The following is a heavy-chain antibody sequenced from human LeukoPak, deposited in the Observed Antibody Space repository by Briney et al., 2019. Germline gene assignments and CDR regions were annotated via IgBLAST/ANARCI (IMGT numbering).Heavy chain of an antibody. D-gene: IGHD6-19*01. CDR3: AKDHGGWPWYFDL. V-gene: IGHV3-23*01. Sequence: PGGSLRLSCAASGFTFSSSAMSWVRQAPGKGLEWVSGISAVGGSTYYAGSVKGRFAISRDNSKNTLYLQMNSLRAEDTAVYYCAKDHGGWPWYFDLWGRGTLVTVSS. CDR2: ISAVGGST. CDR1: GFTFSSSA. J-gene: IGHJ2*01.